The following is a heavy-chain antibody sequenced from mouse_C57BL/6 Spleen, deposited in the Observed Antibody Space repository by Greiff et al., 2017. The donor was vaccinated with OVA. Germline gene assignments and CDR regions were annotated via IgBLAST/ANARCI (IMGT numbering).Heavy chain of an antibody. D-gene: IGHD2-5*01. CDR2: ISSGSSTI. CDR3: ARESKRAMDY. CDR1: GFTFSDYG. J-gene: IGHJ4*01. V-gene: IGHV5-17*01. Sequence: EVQVVESGGGLVKPGGSLKLSCAASGFTFSDYGMHWVRQAPEKGLEWVAYISSGSSTIYYADTVKGRFTISRDNAKNTLFLQMTSLRSEDTAMYYCARESKRAMDYWGQGTSVTVSS.